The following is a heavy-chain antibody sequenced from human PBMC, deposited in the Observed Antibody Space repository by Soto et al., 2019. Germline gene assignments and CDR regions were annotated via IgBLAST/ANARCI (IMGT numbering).Heavy chain of an antibody. V-gene: IGHV3-53*01. J-gene: IGHJ6*02. CDR1: GVTVSTNY. CDR2: IYSGGGT. Sequence: EVQLVQSGGGLIQPGGSLRLSCAASGVTVSTNYMSWVRQAPGQGLEWVSVIYSGGGTYYAVSVKGRFSISRDNSPNSLFLQMTSLRAEDTAVYYWARFILERGLDVWGQGTTVTVSS. D-gene: IGHD1-1*01. CDR3: ARFILERGLDV.